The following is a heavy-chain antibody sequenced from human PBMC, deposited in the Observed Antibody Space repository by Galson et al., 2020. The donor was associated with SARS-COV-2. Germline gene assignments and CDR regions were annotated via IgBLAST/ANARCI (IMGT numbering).Heavy chain of an antibody. J-gene: IGHJ6*02. Sequence: SETLSLTCAVYGGSFSGYYWSWIRQPPGKGLEWIGEINHSGSTNYNPSLKSRVTISVDTSKNQFSLKLSSVTAADTAVYYCARAAGLWSGYPRRYYGMDVWGQGTTVTVSS. CDR3: ARAAGLWSGYPRRYYGMDV. V-gene: IGHV4-34*01. CDR1: GGSFSGYY. CDR2: INHSGST. D-gene: IGHD3-3*01.